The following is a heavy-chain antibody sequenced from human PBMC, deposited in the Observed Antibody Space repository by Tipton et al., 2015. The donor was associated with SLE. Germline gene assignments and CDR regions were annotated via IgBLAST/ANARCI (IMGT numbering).Heavy chain of an antibody. CDR2: INHSGST. D-gene: IGHD3-22*01. Sequence: TLSLTCAVYGGSFSGYYWSWIRQPPGKGLEWIGKINHSGSTNYNPSLKSRVTISVDTSKNQFSLKLSSVTAADTAVYYCARVNSSGMGYWGQGTLVTVSS. CDR3: ARVNSSGMGY. V-gene: IGHV4-34*01. J-gene: IGHJ4*02. CDR1: GGSFSGYY.